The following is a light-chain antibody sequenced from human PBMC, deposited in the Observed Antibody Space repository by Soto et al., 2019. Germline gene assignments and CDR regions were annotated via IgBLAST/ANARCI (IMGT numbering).Light chain of an antibody. CDR3: CSYAGSSTFHVV. Sequence: QSVLTQPASVSGSPGQSITISCPGTSSDVGSYNLVSWYQQHPGKAPKLMIYKGSKRPSGVSNRFSGSKSGNTASLTISGLQAEDEADYYCCSYAGSSTFHVVFGGGTKLTVL. CDR1: SSDVGSYNL. J-gene: IGLJ2*01. CDR2: KGS. V-gene: IGLV2-23*03.